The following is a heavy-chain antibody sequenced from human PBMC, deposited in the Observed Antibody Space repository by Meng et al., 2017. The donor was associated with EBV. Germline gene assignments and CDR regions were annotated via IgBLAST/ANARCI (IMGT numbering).Heavy chain of an antibody. CDR3: ASESGRGYTPDY. CDR2: FLPRLGAP. Sequence: GPLVQSAAAVKKPGSAVKVSCKTSEVPFRSFAFSWVRQAPGQGFEWLGGFLPRLGAPNYAQKFHGRVKITADESTSTHSMALSSLRSENTAIYSCASESGRGYTPDYWGQGTLVTVSS. V-gene: IGHV1-69*01. J-gene: IGHJ4*02. CDR1: EVPFRSFA. D-gene: IGHD3-10*01.